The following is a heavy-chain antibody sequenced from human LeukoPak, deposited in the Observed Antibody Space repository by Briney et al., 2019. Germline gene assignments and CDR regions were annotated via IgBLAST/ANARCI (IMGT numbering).Heavy chain of an antibody. D-gene: IGHD3-16*01. Sequence: GGSLRLSCAASGLTISDSWMHWVRQAPGKGLMWVSRLASDESNKIYADSVKGRFTISRDNAKNTLYLQMNSLRVEDTGIYYCARDAGWGRLDSWGQGALVTVSS. CDR3: ARDAGWGRLDS. V-gene: IGHV3-74*01. CDR1: GLTISDSW. CDR2: LASDESNK. J-gene: IGHJ4*02.